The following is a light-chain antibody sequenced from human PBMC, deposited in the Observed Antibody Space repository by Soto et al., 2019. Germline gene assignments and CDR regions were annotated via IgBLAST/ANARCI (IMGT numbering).Light chain of an antibody. V-gene: IGLV2-14*01. CDR1: SSDVGGYNY. J-gene: IGLJ1*01. CDR2: DVS. Sequence: QAVVTQPASVSGSPGQSITISCTGTSSDVGGYNYVSWYQQHPGKAPKLMIYDVSNRPSGVSNRFSGSKSGNTASLTISGLQAEDEADYYCSSYTGSSTLYVFGTGTKGHRP. CDR3: SSYTGSSTLYV.